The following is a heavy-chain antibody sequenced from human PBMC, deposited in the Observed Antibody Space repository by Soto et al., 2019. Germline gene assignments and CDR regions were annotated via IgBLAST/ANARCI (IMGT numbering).Heavy chain of an antibody. J-gene: IGHJ5*02. CDR2: IYWDGDR. Sequence: QITLKESGPTLLEPTQTLTLTCSFSGFSLTSSGVGVGWLRQAPGKALECLGIIYWDGDRRYNPSLRQRLTITKDTSKNQVVLTMTYVEPVDTATYYCAHRVPYNSYWDVGWIDPWGQGTLVTVS. CDR1: GFSLTSSGVG. CDR3: AHRVPYNSYWDVGWIDP. D-gene: IGHD1-20*01. V-gene: IGHV2-5*02.